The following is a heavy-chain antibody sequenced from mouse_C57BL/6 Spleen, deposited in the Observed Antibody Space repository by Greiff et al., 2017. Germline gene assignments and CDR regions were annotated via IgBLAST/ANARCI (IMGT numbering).Heavy chain of an antibody. CDR3: ARGGGKRYFDY. Sequence: QVQLQQPGAELVRPGSSVKLSCKASGYTFPSYWLHWVQQRPLPGLEWIGNIDPSDSAPHYNQKFKDKATVTVDKSSGTAYMQLSRLTSEESAVYYCARGGGKRYFDYWGQGTTLTVSS. CDR2: IDPSDSAP. CDR1: GYTFPSYW. D-gene: IGHD1-1*01. J-gene: IGHJ2*01. V-gene: IGHV1-52*01.